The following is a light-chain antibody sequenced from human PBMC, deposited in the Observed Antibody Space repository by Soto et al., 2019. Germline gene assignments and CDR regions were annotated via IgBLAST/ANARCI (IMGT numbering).Light chain of an antibody. CDR1: QDIGKN. V-gene: IGKV1-33*01. CDR3: QHYDNLPSVT. CDR2: DAS. Sequence: DIQMTQSPSSLSVSVGDRVTITCQASQDIGKNLNWYQQKPGKAPKLLIYDASNLETGVPSRFSGSGSGTDFTFTISRLQTEDIATYYCQHYDNLPSVTFGQGTRLEIK. J-gene: IGKJ5*01.